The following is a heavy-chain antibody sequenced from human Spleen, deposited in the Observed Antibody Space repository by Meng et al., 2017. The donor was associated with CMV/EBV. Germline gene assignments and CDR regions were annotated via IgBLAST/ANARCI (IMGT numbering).Heavy chain of an antibody. CDR3: ARGWAYDYYYYGMDV. Sequence: SETLSLTCAISGDSVSSNTGAWNWIRQSPSRGLEWLGRTYYRSKWYNDYAVSVKSRITIDPDTSKNQFSLQLNSATPEDTAVYYCARGWAYDYYYYGMDVWGQGTTVTVSS. CDR1: GDSVSSNTGA. D-gene: IGHD2-21*01. V-gene: IGHV6-1*01. CDR2: TYYRSKWYN. J-gene: IGHJ6*02.